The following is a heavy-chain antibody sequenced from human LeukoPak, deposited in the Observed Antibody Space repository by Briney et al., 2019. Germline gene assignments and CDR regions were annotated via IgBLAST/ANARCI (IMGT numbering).Heavy chain of an antibody. D-gene: IGHD3-22*01. Sequence: GGSLRLSCAASGFTFSSYAMHWVRQAPGKGLEWVAVISYDGSNKYYADSVKGRFTISRDNSKNTLYLQMNSLRAEDAAVYYCAKDRGSSGYSVGTYFDYWGQGTLVTVSS. V-gene: IGHV3-30*04. CDR1: GFTFSSYA. CDR2: ISYDGSNK. J-gene: IGHJ4*02. CDR3: AKDRGSSGYSVGTYFDY.